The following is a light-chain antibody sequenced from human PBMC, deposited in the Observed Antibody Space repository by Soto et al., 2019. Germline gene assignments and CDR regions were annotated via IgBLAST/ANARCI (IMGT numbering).Light chain of an antibody. CDR2: AAS. J-gene: IGKJ2*01. CDR3: QQSYSSPYS. Sequence: DIQMTQSPSPLSSSIGDRVTITGRASQSICGYLNWYQQKPGKAPRLLIYAASILQSGVPSRFSGSGSGTDFTLTISSLQPEDFASYYCQQSYSSPYSFGQGSKLEIK. V-gene: IGKV1-39*01. CDR1: QSICGY.